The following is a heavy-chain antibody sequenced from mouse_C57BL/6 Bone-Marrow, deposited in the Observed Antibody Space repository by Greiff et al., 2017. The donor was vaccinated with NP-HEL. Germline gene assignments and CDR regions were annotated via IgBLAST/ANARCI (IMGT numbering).Heavy chain of an antibody. D-gene: IGHD4-1*01. Sequence: VQLKQSGAELVRPGASVKLSCTASGFNIKDDYMHWVKQRPEQGLAWIGWIDPENGDTDYASKFQGKATITADTSSNTAYLQLSSLTSEDTAVYYCTTLGTYWYFDVWGTGTTVTVSS. CDR1: GFNIKDDY. J-gene: IGHJ1*03. V-gene: IGHV14-4*01. CDR2: IDPENGDT. CDR3: TTLGTYWYFDV.